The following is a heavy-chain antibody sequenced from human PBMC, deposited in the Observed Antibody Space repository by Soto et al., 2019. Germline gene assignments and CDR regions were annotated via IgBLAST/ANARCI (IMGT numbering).Heavy chain of an antibody. D-gene: IGHD6-19*01. CDR1: GYTFTSYG. CDR3: ARAPVVPSYSSGYYYGMDV. Sequence: ASVKVSCKASGYTFTSYGISWVRQAPGQGLEWMGWISAYNGNTNYAQKLQGRVTMTTDTSTSTAYMELRSLRSDDTAVYYCARAPVVPSYSSGYYYGMDVWGQGTTVTVSS. J-gene: IGHJ6*02. CDR2: ISAYNGNT. V-gene: IGHV1-18*01.